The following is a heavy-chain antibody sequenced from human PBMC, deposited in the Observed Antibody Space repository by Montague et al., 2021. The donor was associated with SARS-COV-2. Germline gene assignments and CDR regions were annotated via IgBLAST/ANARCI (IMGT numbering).Heavy chain of an antibody. CDR3: ARLPYDNSYGMDV. CDR1: GGSISTYY. CDR2: IDYSGST. D-gene: IGHD3-9*01. V-gene: IGHV4-59*01. J-gene: IGHJ6*02. Sequence: SETLSLTCTVSGGSISTYYWNRIRQFPGKGLEWIGYIDYSGSTYYNPSLQSRVIISVDRSKIQFSLKLNSVTAADTAIYYCARLPYDNSYGMDVWGQGTTVTVSS.